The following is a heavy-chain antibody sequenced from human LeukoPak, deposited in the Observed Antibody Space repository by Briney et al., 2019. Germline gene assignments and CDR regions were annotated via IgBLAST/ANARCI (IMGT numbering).Heavy chain of an antibody. D-gene: IGHD3-10*01. CDR3: ARDSAGGSGTGNY. V-gene: IGHV4-39*07. Sequence: WVRRVPGKGLEWIGSIYYSGSTYYNPSLKSRVTISVDTSKNQFSLKLSSVTAADTAVYYCARDSAGGSGTGNYWGQGTLVTVSS. J-gene: IGHJ4*02. CDR2: IYYSGST.